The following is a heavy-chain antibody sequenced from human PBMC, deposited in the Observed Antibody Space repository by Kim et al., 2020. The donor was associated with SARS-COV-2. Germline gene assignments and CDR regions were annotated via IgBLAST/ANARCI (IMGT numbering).Heavy chain of an antibody. J-gene: IGHJ4*02. V-gene: IGHV3-48*02. CDR3: ARHSCPHSSSIDY. CDR2: ISISSRSAI. D-gene: IGHD6-6*01. Sequence: GGSLRLSCATSGFTFSGYSMNWVRQAPGKGLEWVSYISISSRSAIYYAYAVRGRFTISRDDAKNLLFLQMNSLRDEKTAEYYCARHSCPHSSSIDYWGQG. CDR1: GFTFSGYS.